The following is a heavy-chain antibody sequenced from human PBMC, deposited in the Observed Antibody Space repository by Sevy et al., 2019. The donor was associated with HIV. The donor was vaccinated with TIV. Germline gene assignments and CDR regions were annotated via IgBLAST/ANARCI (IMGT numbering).Heavy chain of an antibody. CDR1: GFTVSSNY. J-gene: IGHJ3*02. V-gene: IGHV3-66*02. D-gene: IGHD2-2*01. CDR2: IYSGGST. CDR3: VRDNVVRGAFDI. Sequence: GGSLRLSCAASGFTVSSNYMSWVRQTPGKGLEWVSVIYSGGSTYYADSVKGRFTISRDNSKNTLYLQMNSLRAEDTAVYYCVRDNVVRGAFDIWGQGTMVTVSS.